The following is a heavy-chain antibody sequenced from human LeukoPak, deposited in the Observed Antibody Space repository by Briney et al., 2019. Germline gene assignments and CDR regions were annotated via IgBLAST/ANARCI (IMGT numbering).Heavy chain of an antibody. CDR3: AREAAGIFDI. CDR2: IYYTGST. J-gene: IGHJ3*02. CDR1: GGSISSSSYY. V-gene: IGHV4-39*07. D-gene: IGHD6-13*01. Sequence: PSETLSLTCTVSGGSISSSSYYWGWIRQPPGKGLEWIGNIYYTGSTYYNPSLKSRVTISVDTSKNQFSLKLSSVTAADTAVYHCAREAAGIFDIWGQGTMVTVSS.